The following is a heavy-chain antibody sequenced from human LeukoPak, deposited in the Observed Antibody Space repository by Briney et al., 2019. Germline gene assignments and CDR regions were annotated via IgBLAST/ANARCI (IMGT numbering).Heavy chain of an antibody. V-gene: IGHV3-30*02. Sequence: PGGSLRLSCAASGFTFSSYGMHWVRQAPGKGLEWVAFIRYDGSNKYYADSVKGRFTISRDNSKNTLYLQMNSLRAEDTAVYYCAKDYVGAKGWFDPWGQGTLVTVSS. CDR2: IRYDGSNK. CDR3: AKDYVGAKGWFDP. D-gene: IGHD1-26*01. CDR1: GFTFSSYG. J-gene: IGHJ5*02.